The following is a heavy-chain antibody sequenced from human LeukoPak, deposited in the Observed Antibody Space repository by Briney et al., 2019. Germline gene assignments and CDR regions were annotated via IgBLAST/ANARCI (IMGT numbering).Heavy chain of an antibody. D-gene: IGHD6-19*01. J-gene: IGHJ4*02. CDR2: ISGSGDIT. V-gene: IGHV3-23*01. CDR3: AKGQWLAFDY. Sequence: GGSLRLSCAASGFTFSSYAISWVRQAPGKGLEWVSAISGSGDITYYADSVKGRFTISRDNSKNTLYLQMNSLRAEDTAVYYCAKGQWLAFDYWGQGTLVTVSS. CDR1: GFTFSSYA.